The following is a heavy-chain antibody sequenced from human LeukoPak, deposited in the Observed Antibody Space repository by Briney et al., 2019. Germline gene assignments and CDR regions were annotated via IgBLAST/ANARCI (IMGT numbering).Heavy chain of an antibody. D-gene: IGHD6-13*01. Sequence: PGGSLRLSCAASGFTFSSYSMNWVRQAPGKGLEWVSSISSSSSYIYYADSVKGRFTISRDNAKNSLYLQMNSLRAEDTAVYYCARDGALTLIAAPGFGYWGQGTLVSVSS. CDR1: GFTFSSYS. CDR3: ARDGALTLIAAPGFGY. J-gene: IGHJ4*02. CDR2: ISSSSSYI. V-gene: IGHV3-21*01.